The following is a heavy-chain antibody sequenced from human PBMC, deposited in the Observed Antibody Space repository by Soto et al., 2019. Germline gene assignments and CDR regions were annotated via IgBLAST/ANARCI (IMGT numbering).Heavy chain of an antibody. V-gene: IGHV6-1*01. D-gene: IGHD2-8*01. CDR3: ARLIGNSWLDS. J-gene: IGHJ5*01. CDR1: GDSVSTNSST. Sequence: SQTLSLTCTISGDSVSTNSSTWDWIRNSPSRGLEWLGRTYYRSKWYNDYAVSVKGRITINPDTSNNQLSLQLNSVTPDDTAVYYCARLIGNSWLDSWGQGTLVTVSS. CDR2: TYYRSKWYN.